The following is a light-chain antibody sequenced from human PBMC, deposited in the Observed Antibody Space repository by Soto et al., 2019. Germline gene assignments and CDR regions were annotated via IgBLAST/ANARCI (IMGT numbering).Light chain of an antibody. CDR2: YDV. J-gene: IGLJ1*01. CDR3: AAWDDSLNGHV. Sequence: QSVLTQPPSVSEAPRQRVTISCSGSSSNIGNNAVNWYQQLPGKAPKLLIYYDVLLPSGVSDRFSGSKSATSASPAISGLQSEDEADYYCAAWDDSLNGHVFGTGTKVTV. CDR1: SSNIGNNA. V-gene: IGLV1-36*01.